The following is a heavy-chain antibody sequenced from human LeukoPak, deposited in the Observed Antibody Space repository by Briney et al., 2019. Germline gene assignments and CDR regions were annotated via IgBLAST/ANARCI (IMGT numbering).Heavy chain of an antibody. V-gene: IGHV4-34*01. CDR3: ARGPPRSGSYRDY. J-gene: IGHJ4*02. CDR1: GGSFSGYY. CDR2: INHSGST. D-gene: IGHD1-26*01. Sequence: PSETLSLTCAVYGGSFSGYYWSWIRQPPGKGLEWIGEINHSGSTNYNPSLKSRVTISVDTSKNQFSLKLSSVTAADTAVYYCARGPPRSGSYRDYWGQGTLVTVSS.